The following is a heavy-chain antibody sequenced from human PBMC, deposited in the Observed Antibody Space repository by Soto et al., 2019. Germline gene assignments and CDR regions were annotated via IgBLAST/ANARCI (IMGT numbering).Heavy chain of an antibody. Sequence: VQLVESGGGLVKPGGSLRLSCAASGLTFSSFSMNWVRQAPGKGLEWVSSISSSSSDIFYADSVKGRFTISRDNAKNSLYLQMNSLRAEDTAVYYCARDLGREGAVFDHWGQGTLVTVS. D-gene: IGHD7-27*01. V-gene: IGHV3-21*01. CDR2: ISSSSSDI. CDR3: ARDLGREGAVFDH. J-gene: IGHJ4*02. CDR1: GLTFSSFS.